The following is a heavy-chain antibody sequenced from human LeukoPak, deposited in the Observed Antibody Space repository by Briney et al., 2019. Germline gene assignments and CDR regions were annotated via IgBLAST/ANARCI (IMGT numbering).Heavy chain of an antibody. V-gene: IGHV3-21*01. J-gene: IGHJ4*02. Sequence: KTGGSLRLSCAASGFTFSSYSLSWVRQAPGKGLEWVSSISSSRNYKYYSDSVKGRFTISRDNAKNSLYLQMNSLRAEDTAVYYCASGVGELVQRDYWGQGTLVTVSS. D-gene: IGHD1-26*01. CDR2: ISSSRNYK. CDR1: GFTFSSYS. CDR3: ASGVGELVQRDY.